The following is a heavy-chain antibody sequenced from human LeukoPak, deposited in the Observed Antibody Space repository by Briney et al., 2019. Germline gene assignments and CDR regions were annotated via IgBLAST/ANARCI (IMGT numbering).Heavy chain of an antibody. CDR1: GYTFTSYY. Sequence: ASVKGSCKASGYTFTSYYMHWVRQAPGQGLEWMGIINPSGGSTSYAQKFQGRVTMTRDTSTSTVYMELSSLRSEDTAVYYCAGAIAAAASFDYWGQGTLVTVSS. CDR2: INPSGGST. J-gene: IGHJ4*02. V-gene: IGHV1-46*01. D-gene: IGHD6-13*01. CDR3: AGAIAAAASFDY.